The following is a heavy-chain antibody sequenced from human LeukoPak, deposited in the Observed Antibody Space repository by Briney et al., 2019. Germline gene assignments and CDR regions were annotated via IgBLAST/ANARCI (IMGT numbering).Heavy chain of an antibody. V-gene: IGHV2-70*11. Sequence: CGPALVKPTQTLTLTCTFSGFSLSTSGMCVSWIRQPRGRALEWLARIDWDDDKYYSTSLKTRLTISKDTSKNQVVLTMTNMDPVDTATYYCARISGEAYDYWGQGTLVTVSS. D-gene: IGHD3-10*01. CDR2: IDWDDDK. J-gene: IGHJ4*02. CDR3: ARISGEAYDY. CDR1: GFSLSTSGMC.